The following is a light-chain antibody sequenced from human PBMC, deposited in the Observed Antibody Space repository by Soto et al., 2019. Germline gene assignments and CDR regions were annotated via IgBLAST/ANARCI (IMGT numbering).Light chain of an antibody. Sequence: EIVLTQSPGTLSLSPGERATLSCRASQSVSSSYLAWYQQKPGQAPRLLIYGASSRATGIQDRFSGSGSGRDFTLTSSRLEPEDFAVYYCQQYGSSLTWTFGQGTKVEIK. CDR1: QSVSSSY. CDR3: QQYGSSLTWT. V-gene: IGKV3-20*01. J-gene: IGKJ1*01. CDR2: GAS.